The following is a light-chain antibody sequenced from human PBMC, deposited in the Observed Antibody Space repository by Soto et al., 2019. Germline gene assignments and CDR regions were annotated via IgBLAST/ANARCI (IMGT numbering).Light chain of an antibody. CDR2: XXS. CDR3: QQYYYWWT. Sequence: EIVMTQSPATLSVSPGETATLSCRASHNITSHIAWYQQKPGQAPRLLMXXXSARATGIPARFSAXGSGTEXXXXXXXXXSEDFAVYYCQQYYYWWTFGQGTKVEIK. J-gene: IGKJ1*01. CDR1: HNITSH. V-gene: IGKV3-15*01.